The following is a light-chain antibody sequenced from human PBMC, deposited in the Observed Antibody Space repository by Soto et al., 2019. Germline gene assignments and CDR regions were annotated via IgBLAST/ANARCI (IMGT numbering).Light chain of an antibody. V-gene: IGLV2-11*01. J-gene: IGLJ2*01. CDR1: SSDICYYNF. CDR3: CSYAVNSVV. CDR2: EVN. Sequence: QSALTQPRSVSGSPGQSVTISCTGTSSDICYYNFVSWYQQRPGNAPKLMIYEVNQRPSGVPDRFFGSKSGNTASLTISGLQAEDEADYYCCSYAVNSVVFGGGTKLTVL.